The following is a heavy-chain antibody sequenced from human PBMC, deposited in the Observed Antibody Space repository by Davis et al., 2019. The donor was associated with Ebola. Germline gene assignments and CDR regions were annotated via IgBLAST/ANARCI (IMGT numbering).Heavy chain of an antibody. V-gene: IGHV4-59*12. J-gene: IGHJ4*02. CDR3: ARDYAVGVLDY. CDR2: IYYSGST. D-gene: IGHD4-17*01. CDR1: GGSISSYY. Sequence: MPGGSLRLSCTVSGGSISSYYWSWIRQPPGKGLEWIGYIYYSGSTYYNPSLTSRVTISVDTSKNQFSRKLSSVTAADTAVYYFARDYAVGVLDYWGQGTLVTVSS.